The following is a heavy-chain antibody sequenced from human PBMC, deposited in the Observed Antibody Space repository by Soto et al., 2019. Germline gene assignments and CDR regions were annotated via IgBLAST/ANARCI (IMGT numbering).Heavy chain of an antibody. CDR3: ARAGGRRVVAAIFKWGYNWFDP. V-gene: IGHV1-3*01. CDR2: INAGNGNT. J-gene: IGHJ5*02. D-gene: IGHD2-15*01. Sequence: QVQLVQSGAEVKKPGASVKVSCKASGYTFTSYAMHWVRQAPGQWLEWMGWINAGNGNTKYSQKFQGRVTITRDTSASTAYMELSSLRSADTAVYYCARAGGRRVVAAIFKWGYNWFDPWGQGTLVTVSS. CDR1: GYTFTSYA.